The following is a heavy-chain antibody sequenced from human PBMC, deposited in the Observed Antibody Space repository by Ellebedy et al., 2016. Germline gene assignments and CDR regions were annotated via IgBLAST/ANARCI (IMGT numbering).Heavy chain of an antibody. D-gene: IGHD3-3*01. CDR2: NSNT. J-gene: IGHJ4*02. Sequence: ASVKVSCXASGHTSRIYDINWVRQAPGQGLEWLGGNSNTNFARKFQGRVTVTIQSSTNTAYMELTTLTVDDTALYYCARGIRDGGRISETYYDLWGQGTLVTVSS. CDR1: GHTSRIYD. CDR3: ARGIRDGGRISETYYDL. V-gene: IGHV1-18*01.